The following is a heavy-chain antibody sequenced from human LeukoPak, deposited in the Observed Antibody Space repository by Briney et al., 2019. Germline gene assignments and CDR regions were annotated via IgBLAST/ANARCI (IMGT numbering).Heavy chain of an antibody. D-gene: IGHD5-12*01. CDR1: GYTFTSNY. CDR2: IYPRDGST. J-gene: IGHJ4*02. V-gene: IGHV1-46*01. Sequence: ASVKVSCKASGYTFTSNYIHWVRQAPGQGLEWMGMIYPRDGSTSYAQKFQGRVTMTRDTSTSTVYMELSSLRSEDTAVYYCARRSGYGGYYFDYWGQGTLVTVSS. CDR3: ARRSGYGGYYFDY.